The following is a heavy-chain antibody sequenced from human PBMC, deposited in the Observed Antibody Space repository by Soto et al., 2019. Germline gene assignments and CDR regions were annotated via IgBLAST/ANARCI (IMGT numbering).Heavy chain of an antibody. J-gene: IGHJ5*02. CDR3: ARGPDTFGVVTLPFDP. D-gene: IGHD3-3*01. Sequence: SETLSLTCTVSGGSISSGDYYWSWIRQPPGKGLEWIGYIYYSGSTYYNPSLMSRVTISVDTSKDQFSLKLSSVTAADTAVYYCARGPDTFGVVTLPFDPWGQGTLVTVS. CDR1: GGSISSGDYY. CDR2: IYYSGST. V-gene: IGHV4-30-4*01.